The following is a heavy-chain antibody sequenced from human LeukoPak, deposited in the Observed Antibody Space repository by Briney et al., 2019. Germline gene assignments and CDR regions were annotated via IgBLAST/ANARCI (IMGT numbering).Heavy chain of an antibody. CDR1: GVTFSSDS. CDR2: ISGSGGST. D-gene: IGHD3-22*01. V-gene: IGHV3-23*01. Sequence: GGSLRLSCAASGVTFSSDSMNGGREGPGEGGGWGSGISGSGGSTYYADSVNGRFTISRDNSKNEPYLQMNRLSAEDTAVYYCAKESIPMIVVVRTNWFDPWGQGTLVTVSS. J-gene: IGHJ5*02. CDR3: AKESIPMIVVVRTNWFDP.